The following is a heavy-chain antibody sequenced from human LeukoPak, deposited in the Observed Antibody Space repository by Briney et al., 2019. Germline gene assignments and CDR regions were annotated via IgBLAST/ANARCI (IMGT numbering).Heavy chain of an antibody. CDR1: GGSISSYY. CDR2: IYYSGST. J-gene: IGHJ5*02. CDR3: ARDCSSTSCYSWFDP. D-gene: IGHD2-2*02. Sequence: SETLSLTCTVSGGSISSYYWSWIRQPPGKGLEWIGYIYYSGSTNYNPSLKSRVTISVDTSKNQFSLKLSSVTAADTAVYYCARDCSSTSCYSWFDPWGQGTLVTVSS. V-gene: IGHV4-59*08.